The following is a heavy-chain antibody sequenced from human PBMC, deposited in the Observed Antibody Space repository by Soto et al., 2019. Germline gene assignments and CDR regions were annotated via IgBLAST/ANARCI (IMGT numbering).Heavy chain of an antibody. CDR1: GFTFSSYA. V-gene: IGHV3-23*01. J-gene: IGHJ6*03. CDR3: AKRPLYCSGGSCYYYYYMDV. CDR2: ISGSGGST. D-gene: IGHD2-15*01. Sequence: AGGSLRLSCAASGFTFSSYAMSWVRQAPGKGLEWVSAISGSGGSTYYADSVKGRFTISRDNSKNTLYLQMNSLRAEDTAVYYCAKRPLYCSGGSCYYYYYMDVWGKGTTVTSP.